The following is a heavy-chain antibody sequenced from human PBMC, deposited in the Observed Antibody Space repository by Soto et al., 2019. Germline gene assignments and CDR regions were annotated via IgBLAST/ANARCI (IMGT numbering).Heavy chain of an antibody. J-gene: IGHJ4*02. Sequence: GGSLRLSCAASGFTFSNAWMNWVRQAPGKGLEWVGRIKSKTDGGTTDYAAPVKGRFTISRDDSKNTLYLQMNSLKTEDTAVYYCTTELLLWFGELPPALFSFDYWGQGTLVTVYS. CDR3: TTELLLWFGELPPALFSFDY. CDR1: GFTFSNAW. D-gene: IGHD3-10*01. V-gene: IGHV3-15*07. CDR2: IKSKTDGGTT.